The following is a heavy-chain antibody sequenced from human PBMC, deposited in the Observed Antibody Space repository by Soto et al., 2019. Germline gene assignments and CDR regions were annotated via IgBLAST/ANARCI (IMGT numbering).Heavy chain of an antibody. CDR3: ARGGYDFWSGYRPYYYGMDV. V-gene: IGHV4-61*01. D-gene: IGHD3-3*01. Sequence: SETLSLTCTVSGGSVSSGSYYWSWIRQPPGKGLEWIGYIYYSGSTNYNPSLKSRVTISVDTSKNQFSLKLSSVTAADTAVYYCARGGYDFWSGYRPYYYGMDVWGQGTTVTVSS. CDR2: IYYSGST. CDR1: GGSVSSGSYY. J-gene: IGHJ6*02.